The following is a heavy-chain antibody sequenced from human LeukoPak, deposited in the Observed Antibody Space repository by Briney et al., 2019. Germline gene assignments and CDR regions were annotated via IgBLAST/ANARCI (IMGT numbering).Heavy chain of an antibody. Sequence: GGSLRLSCAASGFTLSDYYMNWIRQAPGKGLEWVSFINRRGDTIYYADSVKGRFTISRDNARNTLFLQINTLRAANTAVYYTAKGYSSASSRKFDYWGQGTLVTVSS. CDR3: AKGYSSASSRKFDY. V-gene: IGHV3-11*01. CDR2: INRRGDTI. J-gene: IGHJ4*02. D-gene: IGHD3-22*01. CDR1: GFTLSDYY.